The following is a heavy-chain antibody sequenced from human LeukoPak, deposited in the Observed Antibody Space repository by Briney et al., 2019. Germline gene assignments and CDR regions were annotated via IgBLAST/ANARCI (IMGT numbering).Heavy chain of an antibody. CDR3: ARVYSSSWYDWYYFDY. Sequence: GGSLRLSCAASGFTFSSYGMHWVRQAPGKGLEWVAVIWYDGSNKYYADSVKGRFTISRDNSKNTLYLQMNSLRAEDTAVYYCARVYSSSWYDWYYFDYWGQGTLVTVSS. V-gene: IGHV3-33*01. D-gene: IGHD6-13*01. J-gene: IGHJ4*02. CDR2: IWYDGSNK. CDR1: GFTFSSYG.